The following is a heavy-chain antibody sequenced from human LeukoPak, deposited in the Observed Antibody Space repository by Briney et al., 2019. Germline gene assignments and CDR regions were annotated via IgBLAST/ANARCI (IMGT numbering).Heavy chain of an antibody. D-gene: IGHD1-26*01. Sequence: GGSLRLSCAASGFTFEDFAMHWVRQPPGKGLEWVSLITWDGGTTYYADSVKGRFTISRDNSKNSLYLQKNSLGTEDTALYYCARSYGNSGSYSSWGQGTLVTVSS. J-gene: IGHJ5*02. CDR2: ITWDGGTT. CDR1: GFTFEDFA. V-gene: IGHV3-43D*03. CDR3: ARSYGNSGSYSS.